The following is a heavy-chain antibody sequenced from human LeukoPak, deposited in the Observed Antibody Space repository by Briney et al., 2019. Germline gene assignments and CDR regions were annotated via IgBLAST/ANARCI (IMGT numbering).Heavy chain of an antibody. D-gene: IGHD3-3*01. Sequence: GGSLRLSCAASGFTFSSYGMHWVRQAPGKGLEWVAVISYDGSNKYYADSVKGRFTISRDNSKNTLYLQMNSLRAEDMAVYYCAKWEGYYDLWSGSGGDYGMDVWGQGTTVTVSS. CDR1: GFTFSSYG. V-gene: IGHV3-30*18. CDR2: ISYDGSNK. J-gene: IGHJ6*02. CDR3: AKWEGYYDLWSGSGGDYGMDV.